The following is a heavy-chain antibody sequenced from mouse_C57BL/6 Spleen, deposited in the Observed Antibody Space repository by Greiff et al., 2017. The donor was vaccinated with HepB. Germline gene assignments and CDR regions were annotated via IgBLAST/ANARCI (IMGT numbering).Heavy chain of an antibody. CDR2: ISDGGSYT. J-gene: IGHJ2*01. Sequence: EVKLVESGGGLVKPGGSLKLSCAASGFTFSSYAMSWVRQTPEKRLEWVATISDGGSYTYYPDNVKGRFTISRDNAKNNLYLQMSHLKSEDTAMYYCARDRGYGSSWNYWGQGTTLTVSS. CDR3: ARDRGYGSSWNY. V-gene: IGHV5-4*01. D-gene: IGHD1-1*01. CDR1: GFTFSSYA.